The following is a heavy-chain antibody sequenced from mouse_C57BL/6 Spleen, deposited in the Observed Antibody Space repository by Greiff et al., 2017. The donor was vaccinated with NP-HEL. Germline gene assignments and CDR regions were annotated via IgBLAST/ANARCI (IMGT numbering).Heavy chain of an antibody. D-gene: IGHD1-1*01. CDR3: ARGDYYGSSPTYWYFDV. Sequence: QVQLQQPGAELVKPGASVKLSCKASGYTFTSYWMHWVKQRPGRGLEWIGRIAPNSGGTKYNEKFKSKATLTVDKPSSTAYMQLSSLTSEDSAVYYCARGDYYGSSPTYWYFDVWGTGTTVTVSS. CDR1: GYTFTSYW. CDR2: IAPNSGGT. J-gene: IGHJ1*03. V-gene: IGHV1-72*01.